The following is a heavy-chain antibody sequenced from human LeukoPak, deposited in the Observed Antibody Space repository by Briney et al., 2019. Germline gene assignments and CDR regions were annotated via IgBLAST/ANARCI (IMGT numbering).Heavy chain of an antibody. CDR3: ARVVAVTGTPVYYMDV. J-gene: IGHJ6*03. V-gene: IGHV1-2*02. CDR2: INPNSGGT. D-gene: IGHD6-19*01. CDR1: GYMFTGYY. Sequence: ASVKVSCKASGYMFTGYYMHWVRQAPGQGLEWMGWINPNSGGTNYAQKFQSRVTMTRDTSISTAYMDLNRLRSDDTAVYYCARVVAVTGTPVYYMDVWGKGTTVTVSS.